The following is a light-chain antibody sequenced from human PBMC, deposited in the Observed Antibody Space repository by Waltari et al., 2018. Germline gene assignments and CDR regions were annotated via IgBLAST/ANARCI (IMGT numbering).Light chain of an antibody. CDR3: ALYMGSGIWV. CDR1: SGSVSTTSY. Sequence: QTVVTQEPSLSVSPGGTVTLTCTLSSGSVSTTSYANWYQQTPGQPPRTLVYKANARSSGVPDRFSGSILGNKAALTITGAQADDESDYYCALYMGSGIWVFGGGTKLTVL. CDR2: KAN. V-gene: IGLV8-61*01. J-gene: IGLJ3*02.